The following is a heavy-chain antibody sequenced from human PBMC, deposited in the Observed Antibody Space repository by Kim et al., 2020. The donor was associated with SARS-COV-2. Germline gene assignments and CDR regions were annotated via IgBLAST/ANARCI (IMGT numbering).Heavy chain of an antibody. CDR2: INTNTGNP. V-gene: IGHV7-4-1*02. CDR3: AREGSIAEDYYGMDV. Sequence: ASVKVSCKASGYTFTSYAMNWVRQAAGQGLEGMGWINTNTGNPTHAQGSTGRFVFSLDTSVSTAYLQISSLKAEDTAVYYCAREGSIAEDYYGMDVWGQGTTVTVSS. J-gene: IGHJ6*02. CDR1: GYTFTSYA. D-gene: IGHD6-13*01.